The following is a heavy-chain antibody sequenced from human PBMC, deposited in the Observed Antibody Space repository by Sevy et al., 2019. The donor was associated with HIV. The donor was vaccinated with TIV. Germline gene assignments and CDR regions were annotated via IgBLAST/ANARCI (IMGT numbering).Heavy chain of an antibody. D-gene: IGHD6-6*01. J-gene: IGHJ6*02. V-gene: IGHV1-2*02. Sequence: ASVKVSCKASGYTFTGYYMHWVRQAPGQGLEWMGWINPNSGGTNYAQKFQGRVTMIRDTSISTAYMELSRLRSDDTAVYYCARGSIAARPGYYYGMDVWGQGTTVTVSS. CDR3: ARGSIAARPGYYYGMDV. CDR2: INPNSGGT. CDR1: GYTFTGYY.